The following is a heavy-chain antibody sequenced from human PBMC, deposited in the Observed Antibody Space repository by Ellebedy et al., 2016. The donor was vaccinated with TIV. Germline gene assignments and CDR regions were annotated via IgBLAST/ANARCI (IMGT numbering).Heavy chain of an antibody. J-gene: IGHJ4*02. CDR1: GFTFSNYA. CDR3: VRQPGPGDYYGGSEYNGF. D-gene: IGHD3-22*01. Sequence: GESLKISCAASGFTFSNYAMGWVRQAPGKGLVWVSFISDSSGGTYFTVSVEGRFTISRNNSENTLYLKIDSLRAEDTAVYYCVRQPGPGDYYGGSEYNGFWGQGAPVTVSS. V-gene: IGHV3-23*01. CDR2: ISDSSGGT.